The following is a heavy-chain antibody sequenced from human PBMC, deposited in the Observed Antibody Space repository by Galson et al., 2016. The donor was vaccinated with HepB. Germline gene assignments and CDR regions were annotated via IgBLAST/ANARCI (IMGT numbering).Heavy chain of an antibody. CDR1: GGSLSSYY. CDR2: INDSGRT. D-gene: IGHD3-22*01. V-gene: IGHV4-34*01. CDR3: ARGPRPSSFPYDSSGRSRRHYYGIDV. J-gene: IGHJ6*02. Sequence: SETLSLTCNVYGGSLSSYYWSWIRQPPGKGLEWIGEINDSGRTNYNPSVKSRVTISVDTSKNQFSLNLTSVTAAGTGVYYCARGPRPSSFPYDSSGRSRRHYYGIDVWGQGTTVTASS.